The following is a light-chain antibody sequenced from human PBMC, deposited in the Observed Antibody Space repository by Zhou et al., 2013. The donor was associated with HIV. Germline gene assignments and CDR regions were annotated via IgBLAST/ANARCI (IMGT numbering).Light chain of an antibody. V-gene: IGKV2-28*01. CDR1: QSLLHSNGYNY. CDR2: LGS. Sequence: DIVMTQSPLSLPVTPGEPASISCRSSQSLLHSNGYNYLDWYLQKPGQSPQLLIYLGSNRASGVPDRFSGSGSGTDFPLKISRVEAEDVGVYYCMQALSTFGQGTKVEIK. CDR3: MQALST. J-gene: IGKJ1*01.